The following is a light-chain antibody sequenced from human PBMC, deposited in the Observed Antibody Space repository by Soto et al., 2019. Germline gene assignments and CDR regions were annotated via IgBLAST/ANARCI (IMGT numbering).Light chain of an antibody. J-gene: IGKJ1*01. Sequence: DIQMTQSPSSLSASVGDRVTLTCRASQSISSYLNWYQQKPGQAPNLVIYAASNLQSGVPSRFSGSGSGTDFTLTISSLQPEDFATYYCQQSYSTPRTFGQGTKVEIK. V-gene: IGKV1-39*01. CDR2: AAS. CDR3: QQSYSTPRT. CDR1: QSISSY.